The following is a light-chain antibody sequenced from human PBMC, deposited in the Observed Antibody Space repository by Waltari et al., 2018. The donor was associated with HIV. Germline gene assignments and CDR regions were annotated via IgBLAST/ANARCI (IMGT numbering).Light chain of an antibody. CDR2: GVS. CDR1: STAVGDFNF. V-gene: IGLV2-14*03. CDR3: TSHTSVSTYVV. J-gene: IGLJ2*01. Sequence: QSALTQPASVSGSPGPSITISCTGTSTAVGDFNFVSWYQHHPGTAPKLIIYGVSERPSGVSYRFSGSKSANTASLTISGLQAEDEGFYYCTSHTSVSTYVVFGGGTKLSVL.